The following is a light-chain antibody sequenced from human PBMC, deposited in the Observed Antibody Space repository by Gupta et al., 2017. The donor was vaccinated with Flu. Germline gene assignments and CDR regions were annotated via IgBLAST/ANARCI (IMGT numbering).Light chain of an antibody. CDR2: EVS. Sequence: HSALTPPPSASGSPGQSFTISCIGTSSDVGGYNYVSWYQQHPGKAPKLMIYEVSKRPSGVPDRFSGANSGNTASLTVSGLQAEDEADYYCSSYAGSNNWVFGGGTKLTVL. CDR1: SSDVGGYNY. V-gene: IGLV2-8*01. J-gene: IGLJ3*02. CDR3: SSYAGSNNWV.